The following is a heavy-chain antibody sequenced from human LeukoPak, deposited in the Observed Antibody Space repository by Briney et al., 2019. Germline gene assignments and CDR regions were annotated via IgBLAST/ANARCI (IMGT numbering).Heavy chain of an antibody. V-gene: IGHV4-39*07. D-gene: IGHD3-22*01. J-gene: IGHJ4*02. CDR2: IYYSGST. CDR3: TRPRTDYYDSSGYYDY. CDR1: GGSISSSSYY. Sequence: SETLSLTCTVSGGSISSSSYYWGWIRQPPGKGLEWIGSIYYSGSTYYNPSLKSRVTISVDTSKNQFSLKLSSVTAADTAVYYCTRPRTDYYDSSGYYDYWGQGTLVTVSS.